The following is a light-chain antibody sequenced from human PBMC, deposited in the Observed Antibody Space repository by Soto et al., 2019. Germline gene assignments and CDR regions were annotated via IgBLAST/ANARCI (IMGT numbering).Light chain of an antibody. J-gene: IGKJ2*01. CDR2: GAS. CDR3: QQYGGSPPFT. CDR1: QSISSSY. Sequence: VLTQSPGTLSLSPGERTTISCRASQSISSSYLAWYQHKPGQAPRILIYGASSWATGIPHRFSGSGSGTDCTLTISRLEPEDCGMYYCQQYGGSPPFTFGQGTRLEIK. V-gene: IGKV3-20*01.